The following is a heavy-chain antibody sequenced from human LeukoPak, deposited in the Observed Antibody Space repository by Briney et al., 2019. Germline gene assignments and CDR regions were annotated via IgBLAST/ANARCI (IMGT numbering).Heavy chain of an antibody. J-gene: IGHJ4*02. V-gene: IGHV3-23*01. Sequence: GGSLRLSCEASGFTFHNFAMTWVRQAPVRGPEWVSTISGGRGGAFYADSVKGRFTISRDDSKSTLYLQMRSLSVEDTAVYFCAKDTPYFEHWGQGVLVTVAS. CDR1: GFTFHNFA. CDR2: ISGGRGGA. CDR3: AKDTPYFEH.